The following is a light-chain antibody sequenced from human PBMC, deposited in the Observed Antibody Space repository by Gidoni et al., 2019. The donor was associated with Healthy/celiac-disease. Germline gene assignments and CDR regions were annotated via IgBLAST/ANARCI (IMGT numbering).Light chain of an antibody. CDR1: SSDVGGYNY. CDR3: RSYTSSSTLV. CDR2: DVS. J-gene: IGLJ2*01. Sequence: SALTHPASVSGSPGQLIPISCTGTSSDVGGYNYVSWYQQHPGKAPKLMMYDVSNRPSGVSNRFSGSKSGNTASLTISGLQAEDEADYYCRSYTSSSTLVFGGGTKLTVL. V-gene: IGLV2-14*01.